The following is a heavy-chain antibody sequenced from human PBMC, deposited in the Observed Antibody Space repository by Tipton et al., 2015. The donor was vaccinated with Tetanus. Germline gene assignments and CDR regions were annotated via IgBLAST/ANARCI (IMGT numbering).Heavy chain of an antibody. Sequence: LRLSCTVSGGSINSGGYYWSWLRQHPGKGLEWIGYIYYTGNTYYNPSLKSRVTISVDTSNNQFTLRLISVTAADTAVYYCGKQNGGRWVVDHWGQGTLVTVSS. CDR3: GKQNGGRWVVDH. J-gene: IGHJ4*02. CDR1: GGSINSGGYY. V-gene: IGHV4-31*02. D-gene: IGHD4-23*01. CDR2: IYYTGNT.